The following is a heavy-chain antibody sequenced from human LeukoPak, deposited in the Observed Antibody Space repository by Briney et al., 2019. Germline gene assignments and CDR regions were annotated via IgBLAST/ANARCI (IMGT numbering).Heavy chain of an antibody. D-gene: IGHD6-13*01. Sequence: GGSLRLSCAASGFTFSSSLMTWVRQAPGKGLEWVASVNQDGGEKNYVDSVKGRFTISRDNAKNSLYLQMNSLRAEDTAVYYCARDLGSSSPNAYWGQGTLVTVSS. V-gene: IGHV3-7*01. CDR2: VNQDGGEK. CDR1: GFTFSSSL. J-gene: IGHJ4*02. CDR3: ARDLGSSSPNAY.